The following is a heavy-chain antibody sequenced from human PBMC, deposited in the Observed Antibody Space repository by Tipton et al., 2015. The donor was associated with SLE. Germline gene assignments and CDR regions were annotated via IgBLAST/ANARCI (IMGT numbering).Heavy chain of an antibody. Sequence: SLRLSCAASGFTFSTYGMHWVRQAPGKGLEWVAVIWFDGSNKYYADSVKGRFTISRDNSKNTLYLQMNSLRAEDTAVYYCAKDLTMIVGDAFDIWGPGAMVSASS. D-gene: IGHD3-22*01. CDR1: GFTFSTYG. V-gene: IGHV3-33*06. J-gene: IGHJ3*02. CDR3: AKDLTMIVGDAFDI. CDR2: IWFDGSNK.